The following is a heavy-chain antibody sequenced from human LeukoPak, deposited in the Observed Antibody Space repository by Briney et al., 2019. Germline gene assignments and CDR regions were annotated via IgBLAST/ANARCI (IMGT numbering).Heavy chain of an antibody. CDR2: IYAGGNT. CDR3: AREVYSSTWFDL. CDR1: GFTLNTNY. J-gene: IGHJ4*02. Sequence: GGSLRLSCATSGFTLNTNYMNWVRQVPGKGLEWVSVIYAGGNTYYADSVKERFTISRDNSRNTLYLQMNSLRGDDTAVYYCAREVYSSTWFDLWGQGTLVTVSS. D-gene: IGHD6-13*01. V-gene: IGHV3-66*01.